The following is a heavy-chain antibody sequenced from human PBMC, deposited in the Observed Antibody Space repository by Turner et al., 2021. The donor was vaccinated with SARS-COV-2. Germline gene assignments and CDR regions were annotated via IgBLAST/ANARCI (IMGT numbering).Heavy chain of an antibody. V-gene: IGHV3-48*03. CDR3: ARAASFLNWFDP. CDR2: ISSSGSTI. J-gene: IGHJ5*02. Sequence: EVQLVESGGGLVQPGGSLSLSCAASGFTFSSYEMNWVRQARGKGLEWVSYISSSGSTIYYADSVKGRFTISRDNAKNSLYLQMNSLRAEDTAIYYCARAASFLNWFDPWGQGTLVTVSS. CDR1: GFTFSSYE.